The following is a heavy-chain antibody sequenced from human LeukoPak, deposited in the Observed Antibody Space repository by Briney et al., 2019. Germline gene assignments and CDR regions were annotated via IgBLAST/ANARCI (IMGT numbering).Heavy chain of an antibody. V-gene: IGHV3-11*01. D-gene: IGHD3-3*01. CDR1: GFTLSDYY. Sequence: GGSLRLSCTASGFTLSDYYMSWIRQVPGKGLAWVSYISSSGSMYYADSVKGRFTISRDNAKNSLYLQMYSLRAEDTAVYYCARERERGSLEWLLEYWGQGTLVTVSS. CDR3: ARERERGSLEWLLEY. CDR2: ISSSGSM. J-gene: IGHJ4*02.